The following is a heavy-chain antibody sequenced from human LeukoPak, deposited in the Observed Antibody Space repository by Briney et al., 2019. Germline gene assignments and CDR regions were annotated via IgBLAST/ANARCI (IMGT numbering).Heavy chain of an antibody. CDR3: AKDRYGSGSFFDP. D-gene: IGHD3-10*01. CDR1: GFTFSSYW. CDR2: ISYDGTNK. J-gene: IGHJ5*02. Sequence: GGSLRLSCAASGFTFSSYWMSWVRQAPGKGLEWVAVISYDGTNKYYTDSVKGRFTISRDNSKNTLYLQMNSLRAEDTAVYYCAKDRYGSGSFFDPWGQGTLVTVSS. V-gene: IGHV3-30*18.